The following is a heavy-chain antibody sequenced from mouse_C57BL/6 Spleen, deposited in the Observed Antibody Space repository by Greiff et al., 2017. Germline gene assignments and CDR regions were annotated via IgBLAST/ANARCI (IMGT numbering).Heavy chain of an antibody. CDR2: IFPGSGST. CDR3: ARGDDYDVPWFAY. D-gene: IGHD2-4*01. V-gene: IGHV1-75*01. CDR1: GYTFTDYY. Sequence: VQLKQSGPELVKPGASVKISCKASGYTFTDYYINWVKQRPGQGLEWIGWIFPGSGSTYYNEKFKGKATLTVDKSSSTAYMLLSSLTSEDSAVYFCARGDDYDVPWFAYWGQGTLVTVSA. J-gene: IGHJ3*01.